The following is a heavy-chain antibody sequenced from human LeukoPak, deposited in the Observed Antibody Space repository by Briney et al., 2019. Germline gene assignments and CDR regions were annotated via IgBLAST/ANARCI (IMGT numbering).Heavy chain of an antibody. CDR1: GFTFNTYT. CDR3: VGSLYSSGWAPHYYGMDV. V-gene: IGHV3-23*01. CDR2: ISGSAGST. J-gene: IGHJ6*02. D-gene: IGHD6-19*01. Sequence: GGSLRLSCAASGFTFNTYTMNWVRQAPGKGLEWVSGISGSAGSTYYADSVKGRFTISRDNSKNTLYLQMNSLRAEDTAVYYCVGSLYSSGWAPHYYGMDVWGQGTTVTVSS.